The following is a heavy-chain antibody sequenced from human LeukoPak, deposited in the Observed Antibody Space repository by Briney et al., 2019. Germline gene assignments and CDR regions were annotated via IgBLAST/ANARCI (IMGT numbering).Heavy chain of an antibody. D-gene: IGHD3-10*01. J-gene: IGHJ5*02. Sequence: SETLSLTCTVSGGSISSYYWSWIRQPPGKGLEWIGYIYYSGSTNYNPSLKSRVTISVDTSKNQFSLKLSSVTAADTAVYYCARDRRGEVWFDPWGQGTLVTVSS. CDR1: GGSISSYY. CDR2: IYYSGST. V-gene: IGHV4-59*01. CDR3: ARDRRGEVWFDP.